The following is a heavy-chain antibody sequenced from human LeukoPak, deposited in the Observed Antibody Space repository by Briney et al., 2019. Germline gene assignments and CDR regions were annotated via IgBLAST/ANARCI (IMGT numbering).Heavy chain of an antibody. J-gene: IGHJ4*02. CDR3: ARGGGTLDY. D-gene: IGHD3-16*01. Sequence: PSETLSLTRTVSGDSISSYYWSWIRQPPGKGLEWIGYIYDSGKTNYNASLISRVTISVDTSKNQFSLKLTSVTPADTAVYYRARGGGTLDYWGQGTLVTVSS. V-gene: IGHV4-59*01. CDR1: GDSISSYY. CDR2: IYDSGKT.